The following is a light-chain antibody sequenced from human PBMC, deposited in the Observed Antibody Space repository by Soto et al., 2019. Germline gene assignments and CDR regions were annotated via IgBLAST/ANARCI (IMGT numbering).Light chain of an antibody. V-gene: IGKV1-5*01. CDR1: QNIKNW. Sequence: TQSPATLSASVGDRVTISCRASQNIKNWLAWYQQKPGKAPKLLISDASTLQSGVPSRFSGSGHGTDFTLTIRGLQPDDFAIYYCQQYDIRSKTFGQGTKV. CDR3: QQYDIRSKT. CDR2: DAS. J-gene: IGKJ1*01.